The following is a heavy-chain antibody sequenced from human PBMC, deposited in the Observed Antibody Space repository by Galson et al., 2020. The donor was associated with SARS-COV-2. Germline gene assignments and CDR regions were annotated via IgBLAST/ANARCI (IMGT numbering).Heavy chain of an antibody. CDR2: INTASGNT. V-gene: IGHV1-3*04. D-gene: IGHD2-8*02. Sequence: ASVKVSCKASGYSFTTHAIHWVRQAPGQGLDWVGWINTASGNTEYSQKFQGRITFSRDSSATTAYMELSSLRSEDTAVYYCAREDCGGGLCYGDYVHWGQGTLVTVSS. J-gene: IGHJ1*01. CDR3: AREDCGGGLCYGDYVH. CDR1: GYSFTTHA.